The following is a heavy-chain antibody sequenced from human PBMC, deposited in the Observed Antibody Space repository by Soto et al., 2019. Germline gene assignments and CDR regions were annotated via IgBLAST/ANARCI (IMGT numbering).Heavy chain of an antibody. Sequence: PSETLSLTCAVYGGSFSGYYWSWIRQPPGKGLEWIGEINHSGSTNYNPSLKSRVTISVDTSKNQFSLKLSSVTAADTAVYYCAGRQSSSWYGGFDPWGQGTLVTVSS. CDR3: AGRQSSSWYGGFDP. J-gene: IGHJ5*02. CDR1: GGSFSGYY. D-gene: IGHD6-13*01. V-gene: IGHV4-34*01. CDR2: INHSGST.